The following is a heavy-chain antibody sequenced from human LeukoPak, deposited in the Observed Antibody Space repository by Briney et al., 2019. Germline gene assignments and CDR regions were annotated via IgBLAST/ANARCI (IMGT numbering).Heavy chain of an antibody. Sequence: PGGSLRLSCAASGFTFSSHGMHWVRQAPGKGLAWVAFIRHDGSNKYYADSVKGRFTISRDNSKNTLYLQMNSLRAEDTAVYYCARDLTAWGYSYGETYYYDSSGYYYWGQGTLVTVSS. CDR1: GFTFSSHG. D-gene: IGHD3-22*01. J-gene: IGHJ4*02. V-gene: IGHV3-30*02. CDR3: ARDLTAWGYSYGETYYYDSSGYYY. CDR2: IRHDGSNK.